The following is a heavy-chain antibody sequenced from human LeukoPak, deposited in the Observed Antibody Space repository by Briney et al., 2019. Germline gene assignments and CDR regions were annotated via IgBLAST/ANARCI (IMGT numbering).Heavy chain of an antibody. J-gene: IGHJ5*02. Sequence: SETLSLTCTVSGGSISSSSYYWGWIRQPPGKGLEWIGSIYYSGSTYYNPSLKSRVTISVDTSKNQFSLKLSSVTAADPAVYYCAAGIAVAGNWFDPWGQGTLVTGSS. CDR3: AAGIAVAGNWFDP. CDR1: GGSISSSSYY. D-gene: IGHD6-19*01. V-gene: IGHV4-39*01. CDR2: IYYSGST.